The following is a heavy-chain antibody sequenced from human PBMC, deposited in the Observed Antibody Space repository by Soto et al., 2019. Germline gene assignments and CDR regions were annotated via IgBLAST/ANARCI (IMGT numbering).Heavy chain of an antibody. CDR1: GFKFSNFA. J-gene: IGHJ4*02. D-gene: IGHD5-12*01. V-gene: IGHV3-23*01. Sequence: EVQLLQSGGGLVQPGGSLRLSCAASGFKFSNFAMRWIRQAPGKGLEWVSGINGGGGHTDYADSVKGRFTISRDNSKNTLYLQMSSLRAEDTDAYYCATTRWVYSRTWFFFEYWGQGSLVNVSS. CDR2: INGGGGHT. CDR3: ATTRWVYSRTWFFFEY.